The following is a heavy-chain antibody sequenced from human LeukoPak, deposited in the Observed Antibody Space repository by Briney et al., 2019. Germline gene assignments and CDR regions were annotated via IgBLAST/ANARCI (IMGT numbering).Heavy chain of an antibody. Sequence: SKTLSLTCTVSGGSISSNYWTWIRQPPGKGLEWIGYIYNSGSTDYNPSLKSRVTISVDTSKNQFSLKLSSVTAADTAIYYCTRAWAAPHPFDYWGQGTLVTVSS. CDR2: IYNSGST. D-gene: IGHD6-6*01. J-gene: IGHJ4*02. CDR3: TRAWAAPHPFDY. CDR1: GGSISSNY. V-gene: IGHV4-59*01.